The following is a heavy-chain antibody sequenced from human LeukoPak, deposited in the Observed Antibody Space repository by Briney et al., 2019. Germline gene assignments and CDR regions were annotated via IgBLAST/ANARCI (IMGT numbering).Heavy chain of an antibody. CDR3: ARDHGDFVQHD. CDR2: IYYNGIA. J-gene: IGHJ4*02. D-gene: IGHD4-17*01. V-gene: IGHV4-39*01. Sequence: SETLSLTCTVSGDSISSGNFYWGWIRQPPGKELQWIGSIYYNGIAHYNPSLESRVTISADTSTNEFSLKLRSVTAADTAMYYCARDHGDFVQHDWGQGTLVTVSS. CDR1: GDSISSGNFY.